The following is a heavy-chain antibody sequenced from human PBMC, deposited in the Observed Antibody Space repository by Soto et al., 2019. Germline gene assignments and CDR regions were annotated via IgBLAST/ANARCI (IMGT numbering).Heavy chain of an antibody. Sequence: VWSLRLSCEASGFTFSTYGMHWVRQAPGKGLEWVAVISFDGTNKYYADSVKGRFTISRDNSKDTLFLQMDSLRPEDTALYYCAKIIRRYGSGYDYWGQGT. D-gene: IGHD3-10*01. CDR1: GFTFSTYG. CDR2: ISFDGTNK. V-gene: IGHV3-30*18. J-gene: IGHJ4*02. CDR3: AKIIRRYGSGYDY.